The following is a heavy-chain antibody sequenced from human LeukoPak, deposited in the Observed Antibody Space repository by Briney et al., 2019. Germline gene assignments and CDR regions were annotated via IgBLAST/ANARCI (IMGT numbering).Heavy chain of an antibody. J-gene: IGHJ4*02. D-gene: IGHD6-19*01. CDR2: INPSSGDT. Sequence: ASVKVSCKASGYIFSGYYMHWVRQAPGPGLEWMGRINPSSGDTNYAQKFQGRVTRTRDTSFSTAYMELRRLRSDDTAVYYCARASGWYYDYWGQGTLVTVSS. CDR1: GYIFSGYY. V-gene: IGHV1-2*06. CDR3: ARASGWYYDY.